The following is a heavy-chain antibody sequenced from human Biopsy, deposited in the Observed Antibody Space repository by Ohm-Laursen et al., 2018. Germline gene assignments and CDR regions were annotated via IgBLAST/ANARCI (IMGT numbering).Heavy chain of an antibody. CDR2: IWYDGSSE. CDR1: GFTFSVYA. J-gene: IGHJ6*02. D-gene: IGHD3-10*01. V-gene: IGHV3-33*03. Sequence: SLRLSCTASGFTFSVYAMHWVRQAPGKGLEWVAIIWYDGSSEYYADSVKGRFTISRDNAKNSLYLQMNSLRAEDTAVYFCASLGLVWFGELLSVPFGMDVWGQGTTVTVSS. CDR3: ASLGLVWFGELLSVPFGMDV.